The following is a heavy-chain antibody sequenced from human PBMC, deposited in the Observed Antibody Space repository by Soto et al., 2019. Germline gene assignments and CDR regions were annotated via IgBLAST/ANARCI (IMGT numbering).Heavy chain of an antibody. CDR3: ARGYCISTSCCYFDY. Sequence: TLSLTCTVSGGSISSGDYYWSWIRQPPGKGLEWIGYIYYSGSTYYNPSLKSRVTISVDTSKNQFSLKLSSVTAADTAVYYCARGYCISTSCCYFDYWGQGTLVTVSS. D-gene: IGHD2-2*01. J-gene: IGHJ4*02. V-gene: IGHV4-30-4*01. CDR2: IYYSGST. CDR1: GGSISSGDYY.